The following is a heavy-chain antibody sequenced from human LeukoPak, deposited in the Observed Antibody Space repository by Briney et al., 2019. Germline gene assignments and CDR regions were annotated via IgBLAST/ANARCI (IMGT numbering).Heavy chain of an antibody. D-gene: IGHD3-10*01. CDR3: STGGFEDLLWLSLQGWFAP. Sequence: GASVKVSCKVSGYTLTELSMHWVRQAPGKGLEWMGGFDPKDGETIYAQKFQGRVTMTEDTSTDTAYMELSSLRSEDPAVYYCSTGGFEDLLWLSLQGWFAPGGQGTLVTVSS. J-gene: IGHJ5*02. CDR2: FDPKDGET. V-gene: IGHV1-24*01. CDR1: GYTLTELS.